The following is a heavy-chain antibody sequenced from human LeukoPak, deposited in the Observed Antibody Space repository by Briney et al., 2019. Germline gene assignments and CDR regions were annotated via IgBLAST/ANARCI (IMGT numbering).Heavy chain of an antibody. J-gene: IGHJ4*02. V-gene: IGHV4-59*01. CDR1: GGSISSYY. CDR2: IYYSGSTGST. CDR3: ARERRGPSYFDY. Sequence: PSETLSLTCTVSGGSISSYYWSWIRQPPGKGGEWIGYIYYSGSTGSTKYNPSLRSRVTISIDTSKTQFSLKLTSVTAADTAVYYCARERRGPSYFDYWGQGTLVTVSS.